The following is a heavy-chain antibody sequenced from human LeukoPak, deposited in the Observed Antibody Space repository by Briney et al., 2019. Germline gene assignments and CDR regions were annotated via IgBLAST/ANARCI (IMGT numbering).Heavy chain of an antibody. D-gene: IGHD1-26*01. V-gene: IGHV4-39*01. J-gene: IGHJ3*02. Sequence: SETLSLTCTVSGGFIGSSIDYWGWIRQPPGKGLEWIGTIYYSGSTYYNPSLKSRVTISVDTSKNQFSLTLTSVTAADTAMYYCARLRGSYTPLDIWGQGTMVTVSS. CDR1: GGFIGSSIDY. CDR2: IYYSGST. CDR3: ARLRGSYTPLDI.